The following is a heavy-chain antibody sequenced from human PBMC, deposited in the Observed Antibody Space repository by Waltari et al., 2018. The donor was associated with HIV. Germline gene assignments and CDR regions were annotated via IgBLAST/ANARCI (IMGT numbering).Heavy chain of an antibody. J-gene: IGHJ4*02. D-gene: IGHD3-9*01. CDR2: INHSGST. V-gene: IGHV4-34*01. Sequence: QVQLQQWGAGLLKPSETLSLTCAVYGGSFSGYYWSWIRQPPGKGLEWIGEINHSGSTNYNPSLKSRVTISVDTSKNQFSLKLSSVTAADTAVYYCARGSLRYFDWLFHYWGQGTLVTVSS. CDR3: ARGSLRYFDWLFHY. CDR1: GGSFSGYY.